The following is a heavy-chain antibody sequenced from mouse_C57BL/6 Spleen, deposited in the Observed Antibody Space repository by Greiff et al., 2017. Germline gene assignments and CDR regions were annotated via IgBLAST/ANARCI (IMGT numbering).Heavy chain of an antibody. V-gene: IGHV1-72*01. Sequence: QVQLQQPGAELVKPGASVKLSCKASGYTFTSYWMHWVKQRPGRGLEWIGSIDPNSGGTNYHEKFKSKATLTVDKPSSTAYMQLSSLTSEDSAVYCCARGDYGSSYWFAYWGQGTLVTVSA. D-gene: IGHD1-1*01. J-gene: IGHJ3*01. CDR1: GYTFTSYW. CDR3: ARGDYGSSYWFAY. CDR2: IDPNSGGT.